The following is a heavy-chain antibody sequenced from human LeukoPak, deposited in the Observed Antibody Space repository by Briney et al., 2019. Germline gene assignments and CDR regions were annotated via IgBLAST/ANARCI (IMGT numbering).Heavy chain of an antibody. J-gene: IGHJ4*02. CDR1: GFTFSSYG. Sequence: GGSLRLSCAASGFTFSSYGMHWVRQAPGKGLEWVAVISYDGSNKYYADSVKGRFTISRDNSKNTLYLQMNSLRAEDTAVYYCARFEDGYADYWGQGTLVTVSS. V-gene: IGHV3-30*03. D-gene: IGHD5-24*01. CDR2: ISYDGSNK. CDR3: ARFEDGYADY.